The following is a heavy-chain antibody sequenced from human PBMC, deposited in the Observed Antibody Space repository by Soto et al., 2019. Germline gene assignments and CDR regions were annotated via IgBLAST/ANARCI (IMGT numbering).Heavy chain of an antibody. J-gene: IGHJ6*02. CDR1: GFTFSSYG. D-gene: IGHD5-12*01. Sequence: GGSLRLSCAASGFTFSSYGMHWVRQAPGKGLEWVAVIWYDGSNKYYADSVKGRFTISRDNSKNTLYLQMNSLRAEDTAVYYCARDKADGYNYYHYYGMDVWGQGTTVTVS. CDR3: ARDKADGYNYYHYYGMDV. V-gene: IGHV3-33*01. CDR2: IWYDGSNK.